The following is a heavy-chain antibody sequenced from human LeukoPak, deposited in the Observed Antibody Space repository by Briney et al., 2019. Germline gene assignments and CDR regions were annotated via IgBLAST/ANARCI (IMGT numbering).Heavy chain of an antibody. CDR3: TRVGVAAAALDFDY. V-gene: IGHV3-49*04. Sequence: GSLRLSCTASGFTFGDYAMSWVRQAPGKGLEWVGFIRSKAYGGTTEYAASVKGRFTISRDDSKSIAYLQMNSLKTEDTAVYYCTRVGVAAAALDFDYWGQGTLVTVSS. CDR2: IRSKAYGGTT. J-gene: IGHJ4*02. D-gene: IGHD6-13*01. CDR1: GFTFGDYA.